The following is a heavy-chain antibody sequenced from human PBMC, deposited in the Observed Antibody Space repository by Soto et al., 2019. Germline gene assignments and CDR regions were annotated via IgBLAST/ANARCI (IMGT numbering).Heavy chain of an antibody. CDR3: ARIRRRITMVRGSYYYYMDV. V-gene: IGHV2-70*11. J-gene: IGHJ6*03. D-gene: IGHD3-10*01. Sequence: SGPTLVNPTQTLTLTCTFSGFSLSTSGMCVSWIRQPPGKALEWLARIDWDDDKYYSTSLKTRLTISKDTSKNQVVLTMTNMDPVDTATYYCARIRRRITMVRGSYYYYMDVWGKGPTVTVSS. CDR2: IDWDDDK. CDR1: GFSLSTSGMC.